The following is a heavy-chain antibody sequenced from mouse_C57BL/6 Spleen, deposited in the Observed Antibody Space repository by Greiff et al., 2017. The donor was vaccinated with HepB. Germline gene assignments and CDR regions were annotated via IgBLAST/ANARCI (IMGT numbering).Heavy chain of an antibody. J-gene: IGHJ2*01. Sequence: VKLMESGPGLVQPSQSLSITCTVSGFSLTSYGVHWVRQSPGKGLEWLGVIWSGGSTDYNAAFISRLSISTDNSKSQVFFKMNSLQADDTAIYYCARKGGYYGSSYLDYWGQGTTLTVSS. CDR2: IWSGGST. D-gene: IGHD1-1*01. V-gene: IGHV2-2*01. CDR3: ARKGGYYGSSYLDY. CDR1: GFSLTSYG.